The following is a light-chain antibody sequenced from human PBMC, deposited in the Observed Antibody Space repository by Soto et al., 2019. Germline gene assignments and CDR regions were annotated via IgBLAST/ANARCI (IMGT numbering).Light chain of an antibody. CDR1: QSISSW. V-gene: IGKV1-5*01. CDR2: DAS. J-gene: IGKJ1*01. CDR3: QQYNSYSRT. Sequence: QMTQSPSTLSASVGDRVTITCRASQSISSWLAWYQQKPGKAPKLLIYDASSLESGVPSRFSGSGSGTEFTLTISSLQPDDFATYYCQQYNSYSRTFGQGTKVEIK.